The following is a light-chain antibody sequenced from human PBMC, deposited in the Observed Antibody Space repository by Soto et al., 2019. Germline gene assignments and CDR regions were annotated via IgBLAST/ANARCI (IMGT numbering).Light chain of an antibody. CDR1: QSVSSSY. V-gene: IGKV3D-20*02. J-gene: IGKJ1*01. CDR3: QQRSNWPRT. Sequence: EIVLTQSPGTLSLSPGERATLSCRASQSVSSSYLAWYQQKPGQAPRLLIYDASSRATGIPARFSGSGSGTDFTLTISSLEPEDLAVYFCQQRSNWPRTFGQGTKVDIK. CDR2: DAS.